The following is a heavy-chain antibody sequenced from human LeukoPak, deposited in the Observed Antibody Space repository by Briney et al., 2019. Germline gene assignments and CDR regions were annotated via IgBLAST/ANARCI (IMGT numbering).Heavy chain of an antibody. V-gene: IGHV3-23*01. CDR3: ARGSYGMDV. CDR2: VSKSDGTT. J-gene: IGHJ6*02. CDR1: GFTFTTYA. Sequence: GGSLRLSGAASGFTFTTYAMSWVRQAPGKGLEWVSSVSKSDGTTYYADSVKGRLTISRDNFKNTLHLQMNGLRAEDTAVYYCARGSYGMDVWGQGTTVTVSS.